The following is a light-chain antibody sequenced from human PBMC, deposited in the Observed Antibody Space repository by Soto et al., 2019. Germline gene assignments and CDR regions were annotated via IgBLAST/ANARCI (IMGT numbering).Light chain of an antibody. CDR2: KVS. J-gene: IGKJ5*01. CDR1: ESLVHSDGIAY. V-gene: IGKV2-30*02. CDR3: MQGTHWPIT. Sequence: DVVMTQSPRSLAVTLGQPSSICCSSNESLVHSDGIAYFSWFQQRPGRSPRRLIYKVSNRDSGVPARFSGSGSGTDFALKISRVEAEDVGVYYCMQGTHWPITFGQGTRLEI.